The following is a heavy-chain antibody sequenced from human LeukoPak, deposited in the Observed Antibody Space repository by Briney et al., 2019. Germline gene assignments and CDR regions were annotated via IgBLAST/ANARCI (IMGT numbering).Heavy chain of an antibody. V-gene: IGHV3-66*02. Sequence: PGGSLRLSCAASGFTVSSNYMSWVRQAPGKGLEWVSVIYSGGSTYYADSVKGRFTIPRDNSKNTLYLQMNSLRAEDTAVYYCARVGYSSSWYYYFDYWGQGTLVTVSS. J-gene: IGHJ4*02. D-gene: IGHD6-13*01. CDR2: IYSGGST. CDR1: GFTVSSNY. CDR3: ARVGYSSSWYYYFDY.